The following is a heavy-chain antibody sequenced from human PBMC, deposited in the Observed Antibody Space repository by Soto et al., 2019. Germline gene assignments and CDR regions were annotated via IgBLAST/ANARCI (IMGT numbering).Heavy chain of an antibody. Sequence: EVQLVESGGDLVQPGGSLRLSCAASGFSFASSWMTWVRQAPGNGLEWVANIKKDGSKINYLDSVRGRFTVSRDNAKNSLYLEMNSLRAEDTALYYCASDVSPGSSSLYLDAFDIWGQGTMVTVSS. CDR1: GFSFASSW. D-gene: IGHD6-13*01. CDR3: ASDVSPGSSSLYLDAFDI. V-gene: IGHV3-7*03. CDR2: IKKDGSKI. J-gene: IGHJ3*02.